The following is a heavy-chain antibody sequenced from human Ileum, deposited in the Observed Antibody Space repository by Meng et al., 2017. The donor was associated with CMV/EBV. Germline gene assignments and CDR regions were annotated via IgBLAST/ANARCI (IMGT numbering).Heavy chain of an antibody. CDR3: ARGLSIAAAGRLGY. V-gene: IGHV1-8*01. CDR2: MNPNSGNT. J-gene: IGHJ4*02. Sequence: ASVKVSCKASGYTFTSYDINWVRQATGQGLEWMGWMNPNSGNTGYAQKFQGRVTMTRNISISTAYMELSSLRSEDTAVYYCARGLSIAAAGRLGYWGQGTLVTVSS. CDR1: GYTFTSYD. D-gene: IGHD6-13*01.